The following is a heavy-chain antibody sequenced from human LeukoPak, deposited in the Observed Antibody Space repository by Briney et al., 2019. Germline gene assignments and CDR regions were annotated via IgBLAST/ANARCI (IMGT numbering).Heavy chain of an antibody. CDR1: GGSISSSSYY. D-gene: IGHD2-15*01. J-gene: IGHJ3*02. CDR2: VYYSGST. CDR3: ARGGRSPSAFDI. V-gene: IGHV4-39*07. Sequence: SETLSLTCTVSGGSISSSSYYWGWIRQPPGKGLEWIGSVYYSGSTYYNPSLKTRVTISVDTSKNQFSLKLSSVTAADTAVYYCARGGRSPSAFDIWGQGTMVTVSS.